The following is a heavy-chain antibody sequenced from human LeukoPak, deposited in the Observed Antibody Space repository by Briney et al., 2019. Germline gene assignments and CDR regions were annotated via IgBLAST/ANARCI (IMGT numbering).Heavy chain of an antibody. CDR1: GFIFSRYG. D-gene: IGHD6-13*01. J-gene: IGHJ6*03. CDR3: ARADSSSWYAAFYYYYYMDV. CDR2: IKQDGSEK. V-gene: IGHV3-7*01. Sequence: GGTLRLSFAASGFIFSRYGMSWVRQAPGKGLEWVANIKQDGSEKYYVDSVKGRFTISRDNAKNSLYLQMNSLRAADTAVYYCARADSSSWYAAFYYYYYMDVWGKGTTVTVSS.